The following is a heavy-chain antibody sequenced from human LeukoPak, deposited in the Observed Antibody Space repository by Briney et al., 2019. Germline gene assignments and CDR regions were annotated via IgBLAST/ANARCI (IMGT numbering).Heavy chain of an antibody. J-gene: IGHJ6*03. CDR3: ARSPAGANYYLDV. D-gene: IGHD1-14*01. V-gene: IGHV3-30*03. Sequence: GGSLRLSCAASGFTFSRHGIHWVRQAPGKGLEWVAVISYDGSNKYYADSVKGRFTISRDNSKNTYLQMNRLRAEDTAVYYCARSPAGANYYLDVWGKGTTVTISS. CDR2: ISYDGSNK. CDR1: GFTFSRHG.